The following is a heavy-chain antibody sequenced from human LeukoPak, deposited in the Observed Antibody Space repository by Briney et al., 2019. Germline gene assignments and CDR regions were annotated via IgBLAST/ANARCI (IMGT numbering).Heavy chain of an antibody. V-gene: IGHV4-59*01. J-gene: IGHJ6*02. D-gene: IGHD6-13*01. CDR3: ARGASSWYYYYYGMDV. CDR2: IYYSGST. CDR1: GGSISSYY. Sequence: SETLSLPCTVSGGSISSYYWSWIRQPPGKGLEWIGYIYYSGSTNYNPSLKSRVTISVDTTKNQFSLKLSSVTAADTAVYYCARGASSWYYYYYGMDVWGQGTTVTVSS.